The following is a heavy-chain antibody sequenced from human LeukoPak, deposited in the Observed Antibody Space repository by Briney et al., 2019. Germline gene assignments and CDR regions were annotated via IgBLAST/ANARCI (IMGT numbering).Heavy chain of an antibody. V-gene: IGHV1-2*02. J-gene: IGHJ5*02. D-gene: IGHD2-15*01. CDR3: ARALYCSGGSCYSTAGNWFDP. Sequence: ASVKVSCKASGYTFTGYYMHWVRQAPGQGLEWMGWINPNSGGTNYAQKFQGRVTMTRDTSISTAYMELRRLRSDDTAVYSCARALYCSGGSCYSTAGNWFDPWGQGTLVTVSS. CDR2: INPNSGGT. CDR1: GYTFTGYY.